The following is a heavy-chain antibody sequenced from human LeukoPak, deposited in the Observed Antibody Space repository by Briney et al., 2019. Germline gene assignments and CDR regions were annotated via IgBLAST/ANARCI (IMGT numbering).Heavy chain of an antibody. D-gene: IGHD6-19*01. CDR3: ARGGGSSGWYIDY. CDR1: GGSFSAYY. V-gene: IGHV4-34*01. Sequence: SETLSLTCAVSGGSFSAYYWSWIRQPPGKGLEWIGEINHSGSTNYNPSLKSRVTISVDTSKNQFSLKLSSVTAADTAVYYCARGGGSSGWYIDYWGQGTLVTVSS. CDR2: INHSGST. J-gene: IGHJ4*02.